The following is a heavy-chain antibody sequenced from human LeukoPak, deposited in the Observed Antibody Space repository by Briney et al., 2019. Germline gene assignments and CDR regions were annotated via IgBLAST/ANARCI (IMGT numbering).Heavy chain of an antibody. J-gene: IGHJ4*02. CDR1: GGSFSGYY. CDR3: ARAQTRPARGVTRFDY. V-gene: IGHV4-34*01. D-gene: IGHD3-10*01. Sequence: PSETLSLTCAAYGGSFSGYYWSWIRQPPGKGLEWIGEINHSGSTNYNPSLKSRVTISVDTSKNQFSLKLSSVTAADTAVYYCARAQTRPARGVTRFDYWGQGTLVTVSS. CDR2: INHSGST.